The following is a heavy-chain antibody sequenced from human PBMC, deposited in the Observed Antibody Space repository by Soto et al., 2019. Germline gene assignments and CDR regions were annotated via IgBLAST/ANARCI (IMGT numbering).Heavy chain of an antibody. CDR1: GFTFSSYG. J-gene: IGHJ3*02. D-gene: IGHD2-15*01. V-gene: IGHV3-33*01. CDR3: ARGYEDDDAFDI. Sequence: GGSLRLSCAASGFTFSSYGMHWVRQAPGKGLEWVAVIWYDGSNKYYADSVKGRFTISRDNSKNTLYLQMNSLRAEDTAVYYCARGYEDDDAFDIWGQGTMVTVSS. CDR2: IWYDGSNK.